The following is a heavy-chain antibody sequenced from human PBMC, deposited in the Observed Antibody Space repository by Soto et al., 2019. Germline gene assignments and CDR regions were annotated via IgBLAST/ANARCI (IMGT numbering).Heavy chain of an antibody. CDR1: GFTFSSYS. J-gene: IGHJ5*02. CDR2: ISSSSSYI. V-gene: IGHV3-21*01. Sequence: GESLKISCAASGFTFSSYSMNWVRQAPGKGLEWVSSISSSSSYIYYADSVKGRFTISRDNAKNSLYLQMNSLRAEDTAVYYCAREAGTGWFDPWGQGTLVTVSS. CDR3: AREAGTGWFDP. D-gene: IGHD6-19*01.